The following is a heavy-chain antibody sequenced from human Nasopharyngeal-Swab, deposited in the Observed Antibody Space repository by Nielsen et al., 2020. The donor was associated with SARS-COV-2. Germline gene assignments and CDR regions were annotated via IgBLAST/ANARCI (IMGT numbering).Heavy chain of an antibody. J-gene: IGHJ4*02. V-gene: IGHV4-39*06. CDR1: GGSISSSNYY. CDR2: INYSGST. CDR3: ARAKPVGYFDY. Sequence: SETLSLTCTVSGGSISSSNYYWGWIRQPPGKGLEWIGSINYSGSTYYNPSLKSRVTISVDTSKNQFPLKLSSVTAADTAVYYCARAKPVGYFDYWGQGTLVTVSS.